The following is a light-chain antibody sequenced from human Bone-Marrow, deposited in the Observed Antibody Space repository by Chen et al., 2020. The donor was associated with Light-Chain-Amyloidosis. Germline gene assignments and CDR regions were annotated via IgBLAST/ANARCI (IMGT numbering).Light chain of an antibody. Sequence: SYVMTQPPSQSVAPGQTARLTCGGNNIRSKSVHWYNQKSGQAPILVVFGGGYRPSGIPGRFSGSSSGDTATLTISRVEAADEGDYYCQVWDGSGDPWVFGGGTKLTVV. CDR3: QVWDGSGDPWV. CDR2: GGG. J-gene: IGLJ3*02. CDR1: NIRSKS. V-gene: IGLV3-21*02.